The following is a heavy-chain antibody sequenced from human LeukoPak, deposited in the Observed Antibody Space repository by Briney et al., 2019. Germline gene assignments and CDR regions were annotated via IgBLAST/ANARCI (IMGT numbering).Heavy chain of an antibody. CDR2: ISYDGSNK. J-gene: IGHJ6*03. V-gene: IGHV3-30*04. CDR1: GFTFSSYA. Sequence: PGRSLRLSCAASGFTFSSYAMHWVRQAPGKGLEWVAVISYDGSNKYYADSVKGRFTISRDNSKNTLYLQMNSLRAEDTAVYYCAREGPLDYYYYMDVWGKGTTVTVSS. CDR3: AREGPLDYYYYMDV.